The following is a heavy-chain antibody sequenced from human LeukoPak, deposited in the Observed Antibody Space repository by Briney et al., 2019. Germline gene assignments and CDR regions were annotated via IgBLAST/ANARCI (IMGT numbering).Heavy chain of an antibody. D-gene: IGHD3-10*01. Sequence: ASVKVSCKASGYTFTGYYMHWVRQAPGQGLEWMGWINPNSGGTNYAQKFQGRVTMTRDTSISTAYMELSRLRSDDTAVYYCARAPYPLLWFGELVKNWFDPWGQGTLVTVSS. J-gene: IGHJ5*02. CDR2: INPNSGGT. V-gene: IGHV1-2*02. CDR3: ARAPYPLLWFGELVKNWFDP. CDR1: GYTFTGYY.